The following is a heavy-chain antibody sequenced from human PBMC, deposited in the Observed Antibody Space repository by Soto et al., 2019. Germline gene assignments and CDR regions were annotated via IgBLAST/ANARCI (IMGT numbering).Heavy chain of an antibody. Sequence: GGSLRLSCAASGFTFSSYAMSWVRQAPGKGLEWVSAISGSGGSTYYADSVKGRFTISRDNSKNTLYLQMNSLRAEDTAVYYCAKDDAFQGELDYGMDVWGQGTTVTVSS. CDR2: ISGSGGST. V-gene: IGHV3-23*01. D-gene: IGHD1-26*01. J-gene: IGHJ6*02. CDR1: GFTFSSYA. CDR3: AKDDAFQGELDYGMDV.